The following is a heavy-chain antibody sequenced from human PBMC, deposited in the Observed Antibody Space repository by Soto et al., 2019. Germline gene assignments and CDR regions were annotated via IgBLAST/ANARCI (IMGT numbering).Heavy chain of an antibody. CDR1: GFTFSSYG. J-gene: IGHJ4*02. CDR3: AKAINYYDSRESAAPGDY. D-gene: IGHD3-22*01. CDR2: ISYDGSNK. V-gene: IGHV3-30*18. Sequence: GGSLRLSCAASGFTFSSYGMHWVRQAPGKGLEWVAVISYDGSNKYYADSVKGRFTISRDNSKNTLYLQMNSLRAEDTAVYYCAKAINYYDSRESAAPGDYWGQGTLVTVSS.